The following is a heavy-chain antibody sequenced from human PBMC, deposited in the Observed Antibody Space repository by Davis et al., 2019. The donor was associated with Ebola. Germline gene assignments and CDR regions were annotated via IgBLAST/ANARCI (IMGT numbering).Heavy chain of an antibody. CDR3: AKDRTSSSWYESGY. V-gene: IGHV3-23*01. Sequence: GESLKISCAASGFTFSSYAMSWVRQAPGKGLEWVSGISVRGDGTSYSDSVKGRFTISRDNSKNTLYLQMNSLRAEDTAVYYCAKDRTSSSWYESGYWGQGTLVTVSS. D-gene: IGHD6-13*01. CDR2: ISVRGDGT. CDR1: GFTFSSYA. J-gene: IGHJ4*02.